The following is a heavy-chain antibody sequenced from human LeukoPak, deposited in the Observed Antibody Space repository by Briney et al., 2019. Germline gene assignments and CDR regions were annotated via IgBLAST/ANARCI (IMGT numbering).Heavy chain of an antibody. D-gene: IGHD3-3*01. CDR2: INPNSGGT. Sequence: ASVKVSCKASGYTFTGYYLHSVRQAPGQGLEWMGWINPNSGGTNYAQKFQGRVTMTRDTSISTAYMELSRLRSDDTAVYYCARSHGGITIRNWFDPWGQGTLVTVSS. J-gene: IGHJ5*02. CDR1: GYTFTGYY. CDR3: ARSHGGITIRNWFDP. V-gene: IGHV1-2*02.